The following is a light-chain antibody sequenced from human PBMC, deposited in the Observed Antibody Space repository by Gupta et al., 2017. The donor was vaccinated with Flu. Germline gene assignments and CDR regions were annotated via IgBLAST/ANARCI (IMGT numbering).Light chain of an antibody. V-gene: IGKV3-15*01. CDR3: QQYNNWPRT. J-gene: IGKJ1*01. CDR2: GAS. Sequence: EIVMTQSPATLSVSPGERATLSCRASQSVSSNLAWYQQKPGQAPRLLIHGASTRATGIPARFSGSGSGTEFTLTINRLQSEDFAVYYCQQYNNWPRTFGQGTKVEIK. CDR1: QSVSSN.